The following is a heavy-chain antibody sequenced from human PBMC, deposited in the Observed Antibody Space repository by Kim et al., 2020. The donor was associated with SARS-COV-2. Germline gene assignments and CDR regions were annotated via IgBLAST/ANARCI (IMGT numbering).Heavy chain of an antibody. J-gene: IGHJ4*02. V-gene: IGHV3-30*04. CDR2: ISYDGSNK. Sequence: GGSLRLSCAASGFTFSSYAMHWVRQAPGKGLEWVAVISYDGSNKYYADSVKGRFTISRDNSKNTLYLQMNSLRAEDTAVYYCARDFHWETMIVVVFAGYYFDYWGQGTLVTVSS. CDR1: GFTFSSYA. D-gene: IGHD3-22*01. CDR3: ARDFHWETMIVVVFAGYYFDY.